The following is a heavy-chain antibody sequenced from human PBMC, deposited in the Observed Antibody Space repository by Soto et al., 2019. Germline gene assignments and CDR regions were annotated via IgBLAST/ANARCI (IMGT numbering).Heavy chain of an antibody. V-gene: IGHV3-30*18. D-gene: IGHD5-18*01. J-gene: IGHJ6*02. Sequence: GGSLRLSCAASGFMFSSYGMHWVRQAPGKGLEWVAVISFDGNNEYHADSVKGRFTISRDNSKNTLHLQMNSLRAEDTAVYYCAKDLRTDTAHYYYGMDVWGQGTTVNVSS. CDR3: AKDLRTDTAHYYYGMDV. CDR2: ISFDGNNE. CDR1: GFMFSSYG.